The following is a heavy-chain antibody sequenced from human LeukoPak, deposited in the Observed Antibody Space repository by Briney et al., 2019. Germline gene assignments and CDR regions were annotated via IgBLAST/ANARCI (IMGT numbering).Heavy chain of an antibody. V-gene: IGHV3-48*03. CDR2: ISSSGSTI. CDR1: GFTFSSYE. D-gene: IGHD4-17*01. J-gene: IGHJ5*02. CDR3: ARGRLYGSWFDP. Sequence: GGSLRLSCAASGFTFSSYEMNWVRQAPGKGLEWVSYISSSGSTIYYADSVKGRFTISRDNAKNSLYLQMNSLRAEDTAVYYCARGRLYGSWFDPWGQGTLVTVSS.